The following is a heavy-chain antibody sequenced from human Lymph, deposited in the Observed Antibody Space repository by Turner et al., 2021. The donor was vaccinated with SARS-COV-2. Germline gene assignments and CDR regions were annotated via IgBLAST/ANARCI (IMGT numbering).Heavy chain of an antibody. D-gene: IGHD2-15*01. Sequence: QVQLVQSGAEVKKPGASMKVSCKVSGYTLTELSMHWVRQAPGKGLEWVGGFDPEDGEIIYAQKFQGRVTMTEDTSTDTAYMELSSLRSEDTAVYYCATVLCSGGSCYYYGMDVWGQGTTVTVSS. V-gene: IGHV1-24*01. CDR3: ATVLCSGGSCYYYGMDV. CDR2: FDPEDGEI. J-gene: IGHJ6*02. CDR1: GYTLTELS.